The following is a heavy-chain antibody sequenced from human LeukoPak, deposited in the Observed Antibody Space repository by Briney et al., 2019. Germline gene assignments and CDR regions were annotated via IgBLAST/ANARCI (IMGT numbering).Heavy chain of an antibody. V-gene: IGHV3-53*01. D-gene: IGHD2-2*01. J-gene: IGHJ6*02. CDR1: GFTVSSNY. Sequence: GGSLRLSCAASGFTVSSNYMSWVRQAPGKGLEWVSVIYSGGSTYYADSVKGRFTISRDNSKNTLYLQMNSLRAEDTAVYYCVRTGVVPAAISDYYFGMDVWGQGTTVTVSS. CDR2: IYSGGST. CDR3: VRTGVVPAAISDYYFGMDV.